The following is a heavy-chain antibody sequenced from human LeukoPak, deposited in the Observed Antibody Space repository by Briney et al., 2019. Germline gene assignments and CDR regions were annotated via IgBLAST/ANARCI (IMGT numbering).Heavy chain of an antibody. Sequence: SETLSLTCTVSGGSISSSSCYWGWIRQPPGKGLEWIGSIYYSGSTYYNPSLKSRVTVSVDTSKNQFSLKLSSVTAADTAVYYCVVVPAAILNWFDPWGQGTLVTVSS. CDR3: VVVPAAILNWFDP. CDR1: GGSISSSSCY. D-gene: IGHD2-2*01. J-gene: IGHJ5*02. CDR2: IYYSGST. V-gene: IGHV4-39*07.